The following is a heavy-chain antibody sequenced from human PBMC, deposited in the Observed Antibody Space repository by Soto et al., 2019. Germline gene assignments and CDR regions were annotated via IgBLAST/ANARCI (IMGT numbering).Heavy chain of an antibody. D-gene: IGHD1-26*01. V-gene: IGHV3-74*01. CDR3: VGPSYYTMNV. CDR1: GFTFSNSW. Sequence: EVQLVESGGGLVQPEGSLRLSCAASGFTFSNSWMHWVRQAPGKGLGWVSRINSDGSSTSYADSVKGRFTISRDNAKNTLYLQMNSLRAEDTAVYYCVGPSYYTMNVCGQGTTVTVAS. J-gene: IGHJ6*02. CDR2: INSDGSST.